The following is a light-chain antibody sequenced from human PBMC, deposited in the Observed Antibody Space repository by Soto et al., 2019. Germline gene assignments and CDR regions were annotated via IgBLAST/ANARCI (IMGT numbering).Light chain of an antibody. CDR1: QSVSSSF. CDR2: GAS. Sequence: EIVLTQSPGTLSLSPGERATLSCRASQSVSSSFLAWYQQKPGQAPRLLIYGASNRATGIPDRFSGIGSGTDFTLTISRLEREDFAVYYCQQYGRSPRMFGEVNKVDIK. CDR3: QQYGRSPRM. J-gene: IGKJ1*01. V-gene: IGKV3-20*01.